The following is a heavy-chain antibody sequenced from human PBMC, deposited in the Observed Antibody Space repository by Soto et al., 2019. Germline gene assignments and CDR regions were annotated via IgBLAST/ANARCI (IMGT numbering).Heavy chain of an antibody. D-gene: IGHD6-19*01. CDR2: IYYSGST. J-gene: IGHJ3*02. CDR1: GGSISSYY. V-gene: IGHV4-59*01. Sequence: PSETLSLTCTVSGGSISSYYWSWIRQPPGKGLEWIGYIYYSGSTNYNPSLKSRVTISVDTSKNQFSLKLSSVTAADTAVYYCARDRYSSGYDAFDIWGQGTMVTVSS. CDR3: ARDRYSSGYDAFDI.